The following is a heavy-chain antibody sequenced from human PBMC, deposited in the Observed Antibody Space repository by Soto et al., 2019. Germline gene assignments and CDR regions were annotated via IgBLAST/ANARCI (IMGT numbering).Heavy chain of an antibody. CDR1: GGSISSYY. Sequence: SETLSLTCTVSGGSISSYYWSWIRQPPGRGLEWIGYIYYSGSTNYNPSLKSRVTISVDTSKHQFSLKLSSVTAADTAVYYCARGEPITGNTSVGEFDTWGKGTLVTSPQ. V-gene: IGHV4-59*01. J-gene: IGHJ5*02. CDR3: ARGEPITGNTSVGEFDT. CDR2: IYYSGST. D-gene: IGHD1-7*01.